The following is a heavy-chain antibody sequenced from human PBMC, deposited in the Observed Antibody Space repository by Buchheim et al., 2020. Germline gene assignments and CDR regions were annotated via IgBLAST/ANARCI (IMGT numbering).Heavy chain of an antibody. J-gene: IGHJ4*02. CDR2: INPNSGGT. Sequence: QVQLVQSGAEVKKPGSSVKVSCKASGGTFSSYAISWVRQAPGQGLEWMGWINPNSGGTNYAQKFQGWVTMTRDTSISTAYMELSRLRSDDTAVYYCAREGYSGYDSGGTLLYWGQGTL. D-gene: IGHD5-12*01. CDR1: GGTFSSYA. CDR3: AREGYSGYDSGGTLLY. V-gene: IGHV1-2*04.